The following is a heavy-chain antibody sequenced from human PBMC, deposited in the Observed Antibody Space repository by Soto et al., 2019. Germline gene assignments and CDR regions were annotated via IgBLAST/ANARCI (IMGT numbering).Heavy chain of an antibody. CDR2: ISYDGSNI. CDR3: AKLDLGELSPTNFDY. CDR1: GFTFSSYG. Sequence: QVQLVESGGGVVQPGRSLRLSCAASGFTFSSYGMHWVRQAPGKGLEWVAVISYDGSNIYYADSVKGRFTISRDNSKNTLYLQMNSLRAEDTAVYYCAKLDLGELSPTNFDYWGQGTLVTVSS. J-gene: IGHJ4*02. D-gene: IGHD3-16*02. V-gene: IGHV3-30*18.